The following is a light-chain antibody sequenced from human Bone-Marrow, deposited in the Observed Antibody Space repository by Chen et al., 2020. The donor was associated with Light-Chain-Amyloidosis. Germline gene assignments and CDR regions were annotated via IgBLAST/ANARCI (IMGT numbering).Light chain of an antibody. CDR2: GNS. Sequence: QSVLTQPPSVSGAPGQRVTISRTGRSSNIGAGYDVHWYQQLPGTAPKLLIYGNSNRPSGVPDRFSGSKSGTSASLAITGLQAEDEADYYCQSYDSSLSGFWVFGGGTKLTVL. J-gene: IGLJ3*02. CDR3: QSYDSSLSGFWV. CDR1: SSNIGAGYD. V-gene: IGLV1-40*01.